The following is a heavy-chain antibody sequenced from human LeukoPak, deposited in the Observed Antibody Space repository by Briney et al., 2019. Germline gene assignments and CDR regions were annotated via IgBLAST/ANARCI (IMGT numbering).Heavy chain of an antibody. CDR2: IKQDGSEK. CDR3: ARGGHYKSWLGAGDY. Sequence: PGGSLRLSCEGSGFTFSDYYMIWVRQVPGKGLEWVANIKQDGSEKYYLDSVKGRFTISRDNAKNSLFLQMNSLRADDTALYYCARGGHYKSWLGAGDYWGQGTLVTVAS. D-gene: IGHD3-10*01. V-gene: IGHV3-7*01. CDR1: GFTFSDYY. J-gene: IGHJ4*02.